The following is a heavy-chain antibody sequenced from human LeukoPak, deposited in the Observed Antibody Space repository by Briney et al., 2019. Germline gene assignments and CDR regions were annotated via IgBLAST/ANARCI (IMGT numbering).Heavy chain of an antibody. V-gene: IGHV3-21*01. CDR1: GFTFSSYS. Sequence: GGSLRLSCAASGFTFSSYSMNWVRQAPGKGLEWVSSISSSSSYIYYADSVKGRITISRDNAKNSLYLQMNSLRAEDTAVYYCARSPGGSGWTGWFDPWGQGTLVTVSS. D-gene: IGHD6-19*01. CDR2: ISSSSSYI. J-gene: IGHJ5*02. CDR3: ARSPGGSGWTGWFDP.